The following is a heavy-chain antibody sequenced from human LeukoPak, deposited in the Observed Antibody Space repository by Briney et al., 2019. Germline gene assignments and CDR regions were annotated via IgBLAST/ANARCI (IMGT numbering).Heavy chain of an antibody. D-gene: IGHD4-17*01. V-gene: IGHV3-48*01. CDR1: GFTFTSYS. J-gene: IGHJ4*02. CDR2: ISSSSSTI. Sequence: GGSLRLSCAASGFTFTSYSMNWVRQAPGKGLEWVSYISSSSSTIYYADSVRGRFTISRDNAKNSLYLQMNSLRVEDTAVYYCARDYYGDYVFDYWGQGTLVSISS. CDR3: ARDYYGDYVFDY.